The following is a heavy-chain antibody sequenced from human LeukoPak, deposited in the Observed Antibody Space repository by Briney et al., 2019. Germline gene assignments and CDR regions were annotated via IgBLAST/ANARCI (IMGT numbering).Heavy chain of an antibody. D-gene: IGHD3-10*01. V-gene: IGHV1-2*02. J-gene: IGHJ5*02. CDR3: ARDGPQLWFGELLGWFDP. CDR1: GYTFTGYY. CDR2: INPNSGGT. Sequence: ASVKVSCKASGYTFTGYYMHWVRQAPGQGLEWMGWINPNSGGTNYAQKFQGRVTMTRDTSISTAYMELSRLRSDDTAVYYCARDGPQLWFGELLGWFDPWGQGTLVTVSS.